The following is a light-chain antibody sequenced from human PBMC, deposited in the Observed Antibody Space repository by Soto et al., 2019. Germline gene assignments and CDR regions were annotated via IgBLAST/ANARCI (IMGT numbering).Light chain of an antibody. J-gene: IGKJ2*01. V-gene: IGKV2-28*01. Sequence: DIVMTQSPLSLPVTPGEPASISCRSSQSLLERGGHHYLDWYLQKPGQSPQLLVYLGSTRASGVPGMFSGRGSGTDFTLKISRVEAEDVVFYYCLNALEPPYTFCPGTRLEIK. CDR1: QSLLERGGHHY. CDR3: LNALEPPYT. CDR2: LGS.